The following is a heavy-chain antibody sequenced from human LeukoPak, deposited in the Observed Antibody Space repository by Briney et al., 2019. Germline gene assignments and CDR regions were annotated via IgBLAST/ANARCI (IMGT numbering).Heavy chain of an antibody. CDR3: ARRRGWKQQLVYFDY. CDR1: GGSISSYY. V-gene: IGHV4-59*08. J-gene: IGHJ4*02. CDR2: LFHSGTP. D-gene: IGHD6-13*01. Sequence: PSETLSLTCTVSGGSISSYYWSWIRQPPGKGLEWIGYLFHSGTPRYNPPLKSRVTISADTSKNQFFLTLNSTTAADTAVYFCARRRGWKQQLVYFDYWGQGTLATVSS.